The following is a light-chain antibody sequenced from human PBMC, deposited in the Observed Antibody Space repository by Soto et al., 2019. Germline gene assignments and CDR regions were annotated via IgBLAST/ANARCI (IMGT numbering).Light chain of an antibody. J-gene: IGKJ3*01. V-gene: IGKV4-1*01. CDR2: WAS. Sequence: DIVMTQSPDSLAVSLGERATINCKSSQSVLYSSNNKNYLAWYKQKPGQPPKLLIYWASTRESGVPDRVSGSGYGTDFTLTISSLQAEDVAVYYCQQYYSTLTFGPGTKVDI. CDR1: QSVLYSSNNKNY. CDR3: QQYYSTLT.